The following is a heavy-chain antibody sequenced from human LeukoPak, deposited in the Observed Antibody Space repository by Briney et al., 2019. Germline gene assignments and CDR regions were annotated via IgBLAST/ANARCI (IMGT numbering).Heavy chain of an antibody. CDR2: IKQDGSEK. CDR3: ARRVGYSSSSAEGYFDY. D-gene: IGHD6-6*01. Sequence: GGSLRLSCAASGFTFSSYWMSWVRQAPGKGLEWVANIKQDGSEKYYVDSVKGRFTISRDNAKNSLYLQMNSLRAEDTAVYYCARRVGYSSSSAEGYFDYWGQGTLVTVSS. V-gene: IGHV3-7*02. J-gene: IGHJ4*02. CDR1: GFTFSSYW.